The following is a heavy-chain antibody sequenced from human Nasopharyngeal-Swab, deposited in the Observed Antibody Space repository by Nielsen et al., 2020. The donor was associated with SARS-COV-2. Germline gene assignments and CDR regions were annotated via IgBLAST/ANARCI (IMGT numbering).Heavy chain of an antibody. CDR2: INAGNGNT. Sequence: ASVKVSCKASGYTFTSYAMHWVRQAPGQRLEWMGWINAGNGNTKYSQKFQGRVTIIRDTSASTAYMELSSLRSEDTAVYYCARAEYYYYYMDVWGKGTTVTVSS. V-gene: IGHV1-3*01. CDR1: GYTFTSYA. CDR3: ARAEYYYYYMDV. J-gene: IGHJ6*03.